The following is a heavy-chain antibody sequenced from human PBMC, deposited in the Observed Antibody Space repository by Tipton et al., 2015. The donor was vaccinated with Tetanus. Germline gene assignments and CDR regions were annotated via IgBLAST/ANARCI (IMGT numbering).Heavy chain of an antibody. CDR1: GYTFTSYG. Sequence: QLVQSGAEVKKPGASVKVSCKASGYTFTSYGISWVRQAPGQGLEWMGWISAYNGNTNYAQKLQGRVPMTTDTSTSTAYMELRSLRSDDTAVYYCARDAPYIVVVPAAMPDFNYYYYYYMDVWGKGTTVTVSS. D-gene: IGHD2-2*01. J-gene: IGHJ6*03. CDR2: ISAYNGNT. V-gene: IGHV1-18*01. CDR3: ARDAPYIVVVPAAMPDFNYYYYYYMDV.